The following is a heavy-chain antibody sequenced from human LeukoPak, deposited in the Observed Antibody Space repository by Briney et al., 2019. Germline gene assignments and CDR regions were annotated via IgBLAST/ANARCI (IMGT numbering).Heavy chain of an antibody. J-gene: IGHJ5*02. CDR2: IIPIFGTA. CDR3: ASSHTVAESNWFDP. CDR1: GGTFSSYA. D-gene: IGHD4-11*01. V-gene: IGHV1-69*05. Sequence: SVKVSCKASGGTFSSYAISWVRQAPGQGLEWMGRIIPIFGTANYAQKLQGRVTITTDESTSTAYMELSSLRSEDTAVYYCASSHTVAESNWFDPWGQGTLVTVSS.